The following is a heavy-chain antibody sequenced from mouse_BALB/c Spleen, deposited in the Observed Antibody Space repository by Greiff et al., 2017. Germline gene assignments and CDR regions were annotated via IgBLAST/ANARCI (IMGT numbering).Heavy chain of an antibody. CDR2: ISTYYGDA. Sequence: LQQSGAELVRPGVSVKISCKGSGYTFTDYAMHWVKQSHAKSLEWIGVISTYYGDASYNQKFKGKATMTVDKSSSTAYMELARLTSEDSAIYYCARDGHYAMDYWGQGTSVTVSS. J-gene: IGHJ4*01. CDR1: GYTFTDYA. D-gene: IGHD2-3*01. CDR3: ARDGHYAMDY. V-gene: IGHV1S137*01.